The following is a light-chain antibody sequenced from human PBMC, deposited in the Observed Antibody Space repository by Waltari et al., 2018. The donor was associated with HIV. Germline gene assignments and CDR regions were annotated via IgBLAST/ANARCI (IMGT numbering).Light chain of an antibody. V-gene: IGLV3-25*03. Sequence: SYELTQPPSVSVSPGQTARITCSGDALPKQYAYWYQQKPGQAPGLVIYKDSERPSGIPERFSGSSSGTTVTLTIGGVQAEDEADYYCQSADSSGTWVFGGGTKLTVL. CDR2: KDS. J-gene: IGLJ3*02. CDR3: QSADSSGTWV. CDR1: ALPKQY.